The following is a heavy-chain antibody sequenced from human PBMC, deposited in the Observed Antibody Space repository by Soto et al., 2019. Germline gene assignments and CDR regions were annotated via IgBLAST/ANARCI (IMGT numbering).Heavy chain of an antibody. Sequence: SETLSLTCTVSGGSVSSGSYYLSWILHPTGKGLEWIGYIYYSGSTNYNPSLKSRVTISVDTSKNPFSLKLISAAAADTSVYSCATDRHDYAFWCGSISSWFAPWGQGPLVTVS. CDR3: ATDRHDYAFWCGSISSWFAP. CDR2: IYYSGST. CDR1: GGSVSSGSYY. V-gene: IGHV4-61*01. J-gene: IGHJ5*02. D-gene: IGHD3-3*01.